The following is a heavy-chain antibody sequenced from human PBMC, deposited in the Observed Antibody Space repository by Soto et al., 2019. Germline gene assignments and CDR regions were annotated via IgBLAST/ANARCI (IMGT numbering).Heavy chain of an antibody. CDR3: GRDLDDILTGPNFDP. J-gene: IGHJ5*02. CDR1: GYTFTNYG. Sequence: GASVKVSCKASGYTFTNYGIHWVCQAPGQSLEWMGWINVYNGNTKYSQKFQDRVTFSRDTSASTAYMELSSLRSEDAAVYYCGRDLDDILTGPNFDPWGQGTLVTVSS. D-gene: IGHD3-9*01. V-gene: IGHV1-3*01. CDR2: INVYNGNT.